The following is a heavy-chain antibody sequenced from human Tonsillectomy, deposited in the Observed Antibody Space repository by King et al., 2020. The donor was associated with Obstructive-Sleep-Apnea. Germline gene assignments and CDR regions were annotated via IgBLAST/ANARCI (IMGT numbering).Heavy chain of an antibody. CDR3: AHRRGSTYFFDY. CDR1: GFSLSTSGEG. D-gene: IGHD2-2*01. CDR2: IYWDDDK. Sequence: ITLKESGPTLVKPTQTLTLTCTFSGFSLSTSGEGVGWIRQPPGKALEWLALIYWDDDKRYSPSLKSRLTITKDTSKNQVVLTMTNMDPVDTATYYCAHRRGSTYFFDYWGQGTLVTVSS. V-gene: IGHV2-5*02. J-gene: IGHJ4*02.